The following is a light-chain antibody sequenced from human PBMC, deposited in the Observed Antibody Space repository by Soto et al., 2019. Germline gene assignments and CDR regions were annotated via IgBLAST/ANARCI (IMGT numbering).Light chain of an antibody. V-gene: IGLV1-40*01. J-gene: IGLJ2*01. CDR3: QSYDRSLNCYVV. CDR2: GNL. Sequence: QSVLTQPPSVSGAPGQRVTISCTGSSSNLGAGYDVHWYQHLPGAAPKLLIYGNLNRPSGVPDRFSGSKSGTSASLAITGLQAEDEADYYCQSYDRSLNCYVVIGGGTKLTVL. CDR1: SSNLGAGYD.